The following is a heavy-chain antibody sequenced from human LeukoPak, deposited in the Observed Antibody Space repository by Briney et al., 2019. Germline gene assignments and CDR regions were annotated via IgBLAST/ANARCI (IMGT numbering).Heavy chain of an antibody. V-gene: IGHV4-34*01. Sequence: PWETLSLTCAVYGGSFSGYYWSWIRQPPGKGLDWIGEINHSGSTNYNPSLKSRVTISVDTSKNQFSLKLSSVTAADTAAYYCARIPAGYYNGSGRGHWFDPWGPGTLVTVSS. CDR3: ARIPAGYYNGSGRGHWFDP. J-gene: IGHJ5*02. D-gene: IGHD3-10*01. CDR2: INHSGST. CDR1: GGSFSGYY.